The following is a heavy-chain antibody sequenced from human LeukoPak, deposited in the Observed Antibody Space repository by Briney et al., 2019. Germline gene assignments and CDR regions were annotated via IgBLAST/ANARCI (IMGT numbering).Heavy chain of an antibody. D-gene: IGHD5-18*01. CDR2: ISYSGST. Sequence: SETLSLSCTVSGDSVTSYYWSWIRQPPGKGLEWIGYISYSGSTNYNPSLKSRVTISIDTSRNQLSLKVRSVTAADTAVYYCARVGYSYGLGYFDYWGQGILVTVSS. CDR1: GDSVTSYY. CDR3: ARVGYSYGLGYFDY. V-gene: IGHV4-59*02. J-gene: IGHJ4*02.